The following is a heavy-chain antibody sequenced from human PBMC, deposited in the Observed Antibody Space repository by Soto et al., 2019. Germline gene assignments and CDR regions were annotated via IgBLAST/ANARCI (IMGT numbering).Heavy chain of an antibody. J-gene: IGHJ4*02. D-gene: IGHD3-10*01. CDR1: GGTFSSYT. CDR3: ARDPRKYYYGSGSYYHNGFDY. Sequence: SVKVSCKASGGTFSSYTISWVRQAPGQGLEWMGRIIPILGIANYAQKFQGRVTITADKSTSTAYMELSSLRSEDTAVYYCARDPRKYYYGSGSYYHNGFDYWGQGTLVTVSS. CDR2: IIPILGIA. V-gene: IGHV1-69*04.